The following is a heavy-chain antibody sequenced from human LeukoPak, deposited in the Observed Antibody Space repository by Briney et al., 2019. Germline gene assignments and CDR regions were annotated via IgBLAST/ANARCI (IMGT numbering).Heavy chain of an antibody. CDR1: GYTFTGYY. D-gene: IGHD6-13*01. J-gene: IGHJ4*02. CDR3: ARGISVAAAGIGDY. Sequence: ASVKVSCKASGYTFTGYYMHWVRQAPGQGLEWMGWINPNSGGTNYAQKFQGRVTMTRDTSISTAYMELSRLRSDDTAVYYCARGISVAAAGIGDYWGQGTLVTVSS. V-gene: IGHV1-2*02. CDR2: INPNSGGT.